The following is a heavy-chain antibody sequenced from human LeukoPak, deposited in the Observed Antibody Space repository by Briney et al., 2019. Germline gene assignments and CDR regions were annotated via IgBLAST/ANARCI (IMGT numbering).Heavy chain of an antibody. D-gene: IGHD1-26*01. CDR3: ARVGASYPGYYFDY. CDR1: GGTFSSYA. J-gene: IGHJ4*02. Sequence: GASVKVSCKASGGTFSSYAISWVRQAPGQRLEWMGRIIPILGIANYAQKFQGRVTITADKSTSTAYMELSSLRSEDTAVYYCARVGASYPGYYFDYWGQGTLVTVSS. V-gene: IGHV1-69*04. CDR2: IIPILGIA.